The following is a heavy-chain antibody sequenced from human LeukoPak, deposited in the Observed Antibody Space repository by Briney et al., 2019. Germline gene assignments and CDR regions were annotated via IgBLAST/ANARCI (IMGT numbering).Heavy chain of an antibody. V-gene: IGHV3-30*02. Sequence: GGSLRLSCAASGFIFSNSGMHWVRQAPGKGLEWVAFIQTDGNPKYYADSVRGRFTISRDNFKNTCYLQMDSLRVEDTAVYYCARETSSEIIGGMDVRGQGTTVTVTS. CDR1: GFIFSNSG. J-gene: IGHJ6*02. CDR2: IQTDGNPK. CDR3: ARETSSEIIGGMDV. D-gene: IGHD2-15*01.